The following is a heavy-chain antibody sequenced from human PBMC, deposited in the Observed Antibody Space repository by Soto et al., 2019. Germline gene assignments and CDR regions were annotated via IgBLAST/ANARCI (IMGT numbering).Heavy chain of an antibody. CDR3: ARGGVSTRTFDY. Sequence: GESLKISCKGSGYNFAGYWIAWVRQMPGKGLELMGIIYPSDSDTRYRPSFQGQVTISADKSISSAYLQWSSLRASDAAMYYCARGGVSTRTFDYWGQGTPVTVSS. D-gene: IGHD3-3*01. V-gene: IGHV5-51*01. CDR1: GYNFAGYW. J-gene: IGHJ4*02. CDR2: IYPSDSDT.